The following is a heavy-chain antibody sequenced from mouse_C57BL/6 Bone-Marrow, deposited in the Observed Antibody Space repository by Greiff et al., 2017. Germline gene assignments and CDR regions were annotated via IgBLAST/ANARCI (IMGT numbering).Heavy chain of an antibody. D-gene: IGHD2-12*01. CDR1: GFTFSSSA. CDR3: ARGNSNDLYAMDY. Sequence: EVKLVESGGGLVKPGGSLTLSCAASGFTFSSSAMSWVRQTPEKRLEWVATISDGGRYTYYPDNVKGRFTISRDNAKNNLYLQMSHLKSEDTAMYYCARGNSNDLYAMDYWGQGTSVTVSS. J-gene: IGHJ4*01. CDR2: ISDGGRYT. V-gene: IGHV5-4*03.